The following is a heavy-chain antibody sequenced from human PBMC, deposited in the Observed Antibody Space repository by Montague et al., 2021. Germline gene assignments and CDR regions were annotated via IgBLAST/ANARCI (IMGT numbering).Heavy chain of an antibody. J-gene: IGHJ5*01. CDR2: IYWDDDK. CDR3: ARRNPSFAGRWFDS. D-gene: IGHD3-16*02. Sequence: VKPTQTLTLTCTFSGFSLSTSGVGVGWIRQPPGKALEWLALIYWDDDKRYSPSLKRRLTITKDTSKNQVVLTMTNMDPVDTATYYCARRNPSFAGRWFDSWGQGTLVTVSS. V-gene: IGHV2-5*02. CDR1: GFSLSTSGVG.